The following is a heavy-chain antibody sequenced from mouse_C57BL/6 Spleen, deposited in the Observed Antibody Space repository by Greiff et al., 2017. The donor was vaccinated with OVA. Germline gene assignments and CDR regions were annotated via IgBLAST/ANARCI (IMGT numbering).Heavy chain of an antibody. V-gene: IGHV1-15*01. Sequence: VHLVESGAELVRPGASVTLSCKASGYTFTDYEMHWVKQTPVHGLEWIGAIDPETGGTAYNQKFKGKAILTADKSSSTAYMELRSLTSEDSAVYYCTPITTVVGFDYWGQGTTLTVSS. CDR2: IDPETGGT. CDR3: TPITTVVGFDY. D-gene: IGHD1-1*01. CDR1: GYTFTDYE. J-gene: IGHJ2*01.